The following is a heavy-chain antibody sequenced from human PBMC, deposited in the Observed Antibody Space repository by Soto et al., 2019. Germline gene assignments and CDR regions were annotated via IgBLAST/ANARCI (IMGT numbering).Heavy chain of an antibody. Sequence: SLRLSCTPSGFTFGGYAMNWVRKAPGKGLEWVGFVRSEAYGGTPEYSACAKGRFTSTRDDSKSIAYLQTNSLKTEDTAMFYLAPSLLNGMDVWGQGTPVTVSS. CDR3: APSLLNGMDV. J-gene: IGHJ6*02. V-gene: IGHV3-49*04. D-gene: IGHD2-15*01. CDR2: VRSEAYGGTP. CDR1: GFTFGGYA.